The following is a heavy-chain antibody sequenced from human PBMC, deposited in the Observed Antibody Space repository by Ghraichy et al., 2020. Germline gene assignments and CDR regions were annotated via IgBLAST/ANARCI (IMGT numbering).Heavy chain of an antibody. CDR2: INHSGST. CDR1: GGSFSGYY. V-gene: IGHV4-34*01. J-gene: IGHJ4*02. Sequence: SETLSLTCAVYGGSFSGYYWSWIRQPPGKGLEWIGEINHSGSTNYNPSLKSRVTISVDTSKNQFSLKLSSVTAADTAVYYCARGAFSDIVVVVAATPFDYWGQGTLVTVSS. CDR3: ARGAFSDIVVVVAATPFDY. D-gene: IGHD2-15*01.